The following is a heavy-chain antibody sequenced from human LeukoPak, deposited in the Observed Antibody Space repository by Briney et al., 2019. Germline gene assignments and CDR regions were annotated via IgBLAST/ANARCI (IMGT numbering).Heavy chain of an antibody. V-gene: IGHV4-34*01. Sequence: SETLSLTCAVYGGSFSGYYWSRIRQPPGKGLEWIGEINHSGSTNYNPSLKSRVTISVDTSKNQFSLKLSSVTAADTAVYYCARSYRISYYDSSGYYYWGQGTLVTVSS. J-gene: IGHJ4*02. CDR1: GGSFSGYY. D-gene: IGHD3-22*01. CDR2: INHSGST. CDR3: ARSYRISYYDSSGYYY.